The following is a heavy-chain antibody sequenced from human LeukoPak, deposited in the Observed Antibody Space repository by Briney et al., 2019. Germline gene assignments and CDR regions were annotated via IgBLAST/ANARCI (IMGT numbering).Heavy chain of an antibody. CDR1: GGSINTYY. CDR3: ARAETYSSGWYDAFFDY. V-gene: IGHV4-4*08. J-gene: IGHJ4*02. Sequence: SETLSLTCTVSGGSINTYYWSWFRQPPGKGLEFIGYISASGIINYNPSLESRLIMSLDKSKNQFALNLMSVTGADTAVYYCARAETYSSGWYDAFFDYWGQGTLVTVSS. CDR2: ISASGII. D-gene: IGHD6-19*01.